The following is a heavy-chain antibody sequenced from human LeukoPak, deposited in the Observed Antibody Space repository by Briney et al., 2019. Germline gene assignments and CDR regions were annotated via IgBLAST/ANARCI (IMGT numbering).Heavy chain of an antibody. J-gene: IGHJ3*02. CDR3: ARDSLPYDILTGYYRADAFDI. Sequence: SVKVSCKASGGTFSSYAISWVRQAPGQGLEWMVGIIPIFGTANYAQKFQGRVTITADESSSTAYMELSSLRSEDTAVYYCARDSLPYDILTGYYRADAFDIWGQGTMVTVSS. V-gene: IGHV1-69*13. CDR1: GGTFSSYA. D-gene: IGHD3-9*01. CDR2: IIPIFGTA.